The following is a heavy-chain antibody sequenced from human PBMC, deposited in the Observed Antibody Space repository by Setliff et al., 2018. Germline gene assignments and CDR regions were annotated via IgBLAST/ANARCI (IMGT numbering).Heavy chain of an antibody. CDR1: GASIRNNYY. V-gene: IGHV4-34*01. J-gene: IGHJ4*02. CDR2: INYGGVV. D-gene: IGHD1-26*01. Sequence: SETLSLTCAVSGASIRNNYYWGWIRQSPGKGLEWIGQINYGGVVNYKPSLKSRVSISLDTSKNQFSLRLTSLTAADTAVYYCARGSGSFPFDYWGLGTLVTVSS. CDR3: ARGSGSFPFDY.